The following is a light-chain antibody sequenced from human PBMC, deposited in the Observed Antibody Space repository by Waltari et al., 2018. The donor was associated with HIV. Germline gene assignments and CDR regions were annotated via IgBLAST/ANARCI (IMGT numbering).Light chain of an antibody. V-gene: IGKV3-15*01. J-gene: IGKJ4*01. CDR1: QSVSNN. Sequence: EIVMTQSPATLSVSPGERATLSCRASQSVSNNLAWYQQKPGQAPRLLIYGASTRATGIPASVSGSGSGTEFTLTISSLQSEDFAVYYCQQYNNWPLAFGGGAKVEIK. CDR2: GAS. CDR3: QQYNNWPLA.